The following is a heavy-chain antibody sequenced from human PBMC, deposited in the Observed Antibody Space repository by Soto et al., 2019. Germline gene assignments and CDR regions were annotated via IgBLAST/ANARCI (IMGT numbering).Heavy chain of an antibody. CDR2: IYYSGTT. Sequence: NPSETLSLTCTVSAGSVSSGNYYWSLIRQPPGKGLEWIGYIYYSGTTNYNPSLKSRVTISVDTSKNQFSLKLSSVTAADTAVYYCARGEDLGNWFDPWGQGALVTVSS. J-gene: IGHJ5*02. CDR3: ARGEDLGNWFDP. V-gene: IGHV4-61*01. CDR1: AGSVSSGNYY.